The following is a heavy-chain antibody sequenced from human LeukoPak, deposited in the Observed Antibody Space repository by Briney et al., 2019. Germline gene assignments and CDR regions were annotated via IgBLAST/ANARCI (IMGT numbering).Heavy chain of an antibody. J-gene: IGHJ3*02. Sequence: PSETLSLTCTVSSGSISGYYWSWIRLPPGKGLEWIGYLSKSGNTNYSPSLKSRVTIFGDTSKNQFFLKLSSVTAADTAVYYCARARYVNSFYAFDIWGQGTLVTVSS. CDR3: ARARYVNSFYAFDI. CDR2: LSKSGNT. V-gene: IGHV4-59*01. CDR1: SGSISGYY. D-gene: IGHD3-9*01.